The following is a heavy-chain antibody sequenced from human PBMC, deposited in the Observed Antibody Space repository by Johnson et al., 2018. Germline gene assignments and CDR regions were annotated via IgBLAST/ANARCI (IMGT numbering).Heavy chain of an antibody. V-gene: IGHV3-30*03. CDR2: ISYDGSNK. CDR3: ARSKGDAFDI. J-gene: IGHJ3*02. CDR1: GFTFSSYG. Sequence: QVQLVQSGGGVVQPGRSLRLSCAASGFTFSSYGMHWVRQAPGKGLEWVAVISYDGSNKYYTDSVKGLFTISINNSKNTLYLQMNSLKAEDTAVYYCARSKGDAFDIWGQGTMVTVSS.